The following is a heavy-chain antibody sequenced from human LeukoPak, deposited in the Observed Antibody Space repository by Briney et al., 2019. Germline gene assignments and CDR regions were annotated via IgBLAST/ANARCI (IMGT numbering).Heavy chain of an antibody. Sequence: SGTLSLTCTVSGGSISSYYWSWIRQPPGKGLEWIGYIYYSGSTNYNPSLKSRVTISVDTSKNQFSLKLSSVTAADTAVYYCARENIVVVRVLVANPYYYYGMDVWGQGTTVTVSS. CDR2: IYYSGST. V-gene: IGHV4-59*01. J-gene: IGHJ6*02. CDR3: ARENIVVVRVLVANPYYYYGMDV. D-gene: IGHD2-2*01. CDR1: GGSISSYY.